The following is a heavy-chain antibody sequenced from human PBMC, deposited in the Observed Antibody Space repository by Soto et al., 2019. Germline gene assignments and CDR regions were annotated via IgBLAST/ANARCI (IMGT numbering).Heavy chain of an antibody. V-gene: IGHV3-23*01. CDR2: ISGSGGST. J-gene: IGHJ6*02. D-gene: IGHD6-19*01. Sequence: EVQLLESGGGLVQPGGSLRLSCAASGFTFSSYAMSWVRQAPGKGLEWVSAISGSGGSTYYADSVKGRFTISRDNSKNTLYLQMNSLRAEDTAVYYCAKALGLVLSYYSYGMDVWGQGTTVTVSS. CDR1: GFTFSSYA. CDR3: AKALGLVLSYYSYGMDV.